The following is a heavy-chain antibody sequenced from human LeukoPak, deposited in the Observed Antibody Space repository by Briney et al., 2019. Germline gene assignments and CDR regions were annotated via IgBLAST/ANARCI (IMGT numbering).Heavy chain of an antibody. D-gene: IGHD2-2*01. V-gene: IGHV3-23*01. Sequence: GGSLRLSCAASGFTLSSYAMNWVRQAPGKGLEWVSAISGNGNAYYADSVKGRFTISRDNSKNTLYLQMNSLRAEDTAVYYCARDPLGYCSSTSCYARNGFDYWGQGTLVTVSS. CDR1: GFTLSSYA. J-gene: IGHJ4*02. CDR3: ARDPLGYCSSTSCYARNGFDY. CDR2: ISGNGNA.